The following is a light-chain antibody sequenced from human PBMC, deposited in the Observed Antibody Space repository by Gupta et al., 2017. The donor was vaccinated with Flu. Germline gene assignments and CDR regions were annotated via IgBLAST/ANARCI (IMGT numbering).Light chain of an antibody. CDR2: GAS. J-gene: IGKJ1*01. Sequence: AWYQQKPGQAPRLLIYGASTRATGIPARFSGSGSGTEFTLTISSLQSEDVAVYSCQQYDALWTFGQGTKVEIK. V-gene: IGKV3-15*01. CDR3: QQYDALWT.